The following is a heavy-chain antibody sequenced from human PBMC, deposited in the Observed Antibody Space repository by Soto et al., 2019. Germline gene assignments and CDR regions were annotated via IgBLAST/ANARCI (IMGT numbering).Heavy chain of an antibody. CDR2: IRSDGDDT. CDR3: AKDYIRLAAN. J-gene: IGHJ4*02. D-gene: IGHD2-15*01. Sequence: PGGSLRLSCAASGFTFSSYAMSWVRQAPGKGLEWVSAIRSDGDDTYYADSLKGRFTISRDNSKNTVYLQMNSLRAEDTALYYCAKDYIRLAANWGQGTLVTVSS. CDR1: GFTFSSYA. V-gene: IGHV3-23*01.